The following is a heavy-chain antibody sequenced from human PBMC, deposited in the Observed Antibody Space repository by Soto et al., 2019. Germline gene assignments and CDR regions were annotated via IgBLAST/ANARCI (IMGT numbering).Heavy chain of an antibody. J-gene: IGHJ6*02. CDR1: GFTFSSYG. CDR3: ARDDGFANYDISGSEYYYYGMDF. V-gene: IGHV3-33*01. Sequence: QVQLVESGGGVVQPGRSLRLSCAASGFTFSSYGMHWVRQAPGKGLEWVAVIWYDGSNKYYADSVKGRFTISRDNSKNTLYLQMNSLRAEGTAVYSCARDDGFANYDISGSEYYYYGMDFWGQGTTVAVSS. CDR2: IWYDGSNK. D-gene: IGHD3-9*01.